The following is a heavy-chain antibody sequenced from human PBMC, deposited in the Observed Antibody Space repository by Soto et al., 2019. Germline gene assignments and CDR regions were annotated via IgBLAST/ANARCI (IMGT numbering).Heavy chain of an antibody. CDR3: VRTSLGVAAATREDY. J-gene: IGHJ4*02. CDR2: INSDGSST. CDR1: GFTFSSYW. Sequence: EVQLVESGGGLVQPGGSLRLSCAASGFTFSSYWMHWVRQAPGKGLVWVSRINSDGSSTSYAGSVKGRFTISRDNAKNTLYLQMNSLRAEDTAEYYCVRTSLGVAAATREDYWGQGTLVPVSS. V-gene: IGHV3-74*01. D-gene: IGHD2-15*01.